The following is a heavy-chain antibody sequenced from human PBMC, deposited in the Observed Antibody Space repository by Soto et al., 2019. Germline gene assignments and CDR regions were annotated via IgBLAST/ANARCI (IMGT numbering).Heavy chain of an antibody. V-gene: IGHV3-23*01. Sequence: GGSLRLSCAASGFTFSSFAMTWVRQAPGKGLEWVSSISGRGLSGSRYTTYYVESVKGRFTIARDTSNNTLYLQMNNLRAEDTAIYYCVRGWLDFWGQGTLVTVSS. J-gene: IGHJ5*01. CDR2: LSGSRYTT. CDR3: VRGWLDF. CDR1: GFTFSSFA.